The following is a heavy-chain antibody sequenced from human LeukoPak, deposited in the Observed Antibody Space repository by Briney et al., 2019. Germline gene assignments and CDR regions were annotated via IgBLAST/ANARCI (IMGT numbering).Heavy chain of an antibody. D-gene: IGHD1-26*01. CDR1: GGSISSGDYY. CDR3: ASTGGRYGGYYYYMDV. Sequence: SETLSLTCTVSGGSISSGDYYWSWIRQPPGKGLEWIGYIYYSGSTYYNPSLKSRVTISVDTSKNQFSLKLSSVTAADTAVYYCASTGGRYGGYYYYMDVWGKGTTVTVSS. J-gene: IGHJ6*03. CDR2: IYYSGST. V-gene: IGHV4-30-4*08.